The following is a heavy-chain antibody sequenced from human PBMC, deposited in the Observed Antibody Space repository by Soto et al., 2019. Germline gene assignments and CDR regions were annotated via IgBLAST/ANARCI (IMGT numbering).Heavy chain of an antibody. CDR2: IYWDDDR. CDR3: AHGVYFED. J-gene: IGHJ4*02. Sequence: QITLKESGPTLVKPTQTLTLTCTVSGFSLTANGVGVAWLRQPPGKALEWLALIYWDDDRRYSPSLKNTISSSMDTSKNHVVLPTTNLDPMDTATYYCAHGVYFEDWGPGILVTLPS. V-gene: IGHV2-5*02. CDR1: GFSLTANGVG. D-gene: IGHD2-8*01.